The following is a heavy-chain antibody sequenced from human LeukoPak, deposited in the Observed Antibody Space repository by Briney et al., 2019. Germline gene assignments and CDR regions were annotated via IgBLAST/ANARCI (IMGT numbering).Heavy chain of an antibody. J-gene: IGHJ3*02. CDR3: ARLSTIVVVINEWDAFDI. D-gene: IGHD3-22*01. CDR2: INLNSGGT. Sequence: ASVKVSCKASGYTFTGYYMHWVRQAPGQGLEWMGRINLNSGGTNYAQKFQGRVTMTRDTSISTAYMELSRLRSDDTAVYYCARLSTIVVVINEWDAFDIWGQGTMVTVSS. CDR1: GYTFTGYY. V-gene: IGHV1-2*06.